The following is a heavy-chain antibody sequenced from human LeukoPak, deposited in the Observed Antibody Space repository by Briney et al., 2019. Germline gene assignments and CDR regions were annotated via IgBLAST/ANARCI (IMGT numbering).Heavy chain of an antibody. J-gene: IGHJ5*02. CDR3: AREGTTVTTREWFDP. Sequence: SETLSLTCTVSGGSISSGDYYWSWIRQPPGKGLEWIGYIYYSGSTYYNPSLKSRVTLSVDTSKNQFSLKLSSVTAADTAVYYCAREGTTVTTREWFDPWGQGTLVTVSS. CDR1: GGSISSGDYY. V-gene: IGHV4-30-4*08. D-gene: IGHD4-17*01. CDR2: IYYSGST.